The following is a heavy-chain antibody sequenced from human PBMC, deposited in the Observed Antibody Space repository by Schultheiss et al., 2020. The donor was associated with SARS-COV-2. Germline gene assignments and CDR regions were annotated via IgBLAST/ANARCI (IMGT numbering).Heavy chain of an antibody. Sequence: LRLSCAASGFTFDDYTMRWVRQAPGKGLEWIGEINHSGSTNYNPSLKSRVTISVDTSKNQFSLKLSSVTAADTAVYYCARGGEYSSSSEPFDIWGQGTMVTVSS. CDR3: ARGGEYSSSSEPFDI. V-gene: IGHV4-34*09. CDR2: INHSGST. J-gene: IGHJ3*02. D-gene: IGHD6-6*01. CDR1: GFTFDDYT.